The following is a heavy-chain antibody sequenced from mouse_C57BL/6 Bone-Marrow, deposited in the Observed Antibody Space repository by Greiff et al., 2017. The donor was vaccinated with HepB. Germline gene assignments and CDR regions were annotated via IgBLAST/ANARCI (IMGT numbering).Heavy chain of an antibody. CDR1: GFTFSSYA. CDR3: ARDRQYDYDEAWFAY. V-gene: IGHV5-4*01. CDR2: ISDGGSYT. Sequence: EVKLVESGGGLVKPGGSLKLSCAASGFTFSSYAMSWVRQTPEKRLEWVATISDGGSYTYSPDNVEGRFTISRDNAKNNLYLQMSHLKSEDTAMYYCARDRQYDYDEAWFAYWGQGTLVTVSA. J-gene: IGHJ3*01. D-gene: IGHD2-4*01.